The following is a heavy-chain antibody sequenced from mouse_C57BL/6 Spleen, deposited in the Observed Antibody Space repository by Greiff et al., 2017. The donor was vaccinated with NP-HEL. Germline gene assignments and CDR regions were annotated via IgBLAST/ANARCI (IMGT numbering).Heavy chain of an antibody. CDR1: GYTFKSYG. D-gene: IGHD2-2*01. Sequence: QVQLQQSGAELARPGASVKLSCKASGYTFKSYGISWVKQRTGQGLEWIGEIYPRSGNTYYNEKFKGKATLTADKSSSTAYMELRSLTSEDSAVYFCARGDGYGYWYFDVWGTGTTVTVSS. CDR3: ARGDGYGYWYFDV. J-gene: IGHJ1*03. CDR2: IYPRSGNT. V-gene: IGHV1-81*01.